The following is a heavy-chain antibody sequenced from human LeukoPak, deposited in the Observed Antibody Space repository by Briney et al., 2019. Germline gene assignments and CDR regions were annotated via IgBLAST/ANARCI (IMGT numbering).Heavy chain of an antibody. J-gene: IGHJ4*02. Sequence: GGSLRLSCAASGFTFSSYDMHWVHQATGKGLEWVSAIGTAGDTYYPGSVKGRFTISRENAKNSLYLQMNSLRAGDTAVYYCARAAYSSSWSDSYFDYWGQGTLVTVSS. CDR3: ARAAYSSSWSDSYFDY. V-gene: IGHV3-13*01. D-gene: IGHD6-13*01. CDR2: IGTAGDT. CDR1: GFTFSSYD.